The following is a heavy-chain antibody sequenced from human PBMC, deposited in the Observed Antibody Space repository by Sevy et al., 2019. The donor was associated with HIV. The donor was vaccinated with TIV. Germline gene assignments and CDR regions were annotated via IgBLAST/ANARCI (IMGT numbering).Heavy chain of an antibody. Sequence: SETLSLTCAVSGYSISSGYYWGWIRQPPGKGLEWIGSIYHSGSTYYNPSLKSRVTISVDTSKNQFSLKLNSVTAADTAVYYCAGVVTTSTGCPFCYYYMDVWGKGTTVTVSS. CDR1: GYSISSGYY. V-gene: IGHV4-38-2*01. D-gene: IGHD2-8*02. J-gene: IGHJ6*03. CDR2: IYHSGST. CDR3: AGVVTTSTGCPFCYYYMDV.